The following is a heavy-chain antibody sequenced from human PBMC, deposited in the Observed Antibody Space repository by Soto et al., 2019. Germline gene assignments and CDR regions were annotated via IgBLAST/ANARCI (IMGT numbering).Heavy chain of an antibody. J-gene: IGHJ6*02. D-gene: IGHD3-22*01. V-gene: IGHV1-18*01. CDR3: ARDTLDSSGYGGYYYGMDV. CDR2: ISAYNGNT. CDR1: GYTFTSYG. Sequence: ASVKVSCKASGYTFTSYGISWVRQAPGQGLEWMGWISAYNGNTNYAQKLQGRVTMTTDTSTSTAYMELRSLRSDDTAVYYCARDTLDSSGYGGYYYGMDVWGQGTTVTVSS.